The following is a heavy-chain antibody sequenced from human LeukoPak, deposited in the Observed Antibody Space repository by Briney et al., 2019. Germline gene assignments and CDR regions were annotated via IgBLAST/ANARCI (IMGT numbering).Heavy chain of an antibody. D-gene: IGHD3-3*01. Sequence: ASVKVSCKASGGTFSSYAISWVRQAPGQGLEWMGGIIPIFGTANYAQKFQGRVTITADESTSTAYMELSSPRSEDTAVYYCARSYDFWSGLDYWGQGTLVTVSS. V-gene: IGHV1-69*13. CDR1: GGTFSSYA. CDR3: ARSYDFWSGLDY. CDR2: IIPIFGTA. J-gene: IGHJ4*02.